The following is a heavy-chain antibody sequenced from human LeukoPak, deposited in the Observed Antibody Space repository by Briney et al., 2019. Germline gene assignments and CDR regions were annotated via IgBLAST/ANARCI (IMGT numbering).Heavy chain of an antibody. J-gene: IGHJ4*02. CDR3: AKEGSSRRSGDDY. Sequence: ASVKVSCKASGYTFTSYDINWVRQATGQGLEWMGWMNPNSGNTGYAQKFQGRVTMTRSTSISTAYMELSSLRSEDTAVYYCAKEGSSRRSGDDYWGQGTLVTVSS. CDR1: GYTFTSYD. CDR2: MNPNSGNT. V-gene: IGHV1-8*01. D-gene: IGHD6-13*01.